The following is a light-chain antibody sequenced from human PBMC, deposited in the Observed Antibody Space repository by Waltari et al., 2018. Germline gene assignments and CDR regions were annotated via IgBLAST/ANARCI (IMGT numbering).Light chain of an antibody. J-gene: IGKJ1*01. CDR3: QHYVRLPVT. CDR1: QSIGRS. Sequence: EIMLTPSPGTLSLSPGERATLSCRTSQSIGRSLAWYQQKPGQAPRLLISGASSRATDIPDRFSGSGSGTDFSLTINRLEPEDSALYYCQHYVRLPVTFGQGTKVEIK. V-gene: IGKV3-20*01. CDR2: GAS.